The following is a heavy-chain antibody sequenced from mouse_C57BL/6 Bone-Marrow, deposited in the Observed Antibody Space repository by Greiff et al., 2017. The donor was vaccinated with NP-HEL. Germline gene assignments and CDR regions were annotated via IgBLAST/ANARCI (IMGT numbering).Heavy chain of an antibody. J-gene: IGHJ2*01. CDR2: IYPGSGNT. Sequence: VQLQQSGAELVRPGASVKLSCKASGYTFTDYYINWVKQRPGQGLEWIARIYPGSGNTYYNEKFKGKATLTAEKSSSTAYMQLSSLTSEDSAVYFCARNHYGSSYHYWGQGTTLTVSS. V-gene: IGHV1-76*01. CDR1: GYTFTDYY. D-gene: IGHD1-1*01. CDR3: ARNHYGSSYHY.